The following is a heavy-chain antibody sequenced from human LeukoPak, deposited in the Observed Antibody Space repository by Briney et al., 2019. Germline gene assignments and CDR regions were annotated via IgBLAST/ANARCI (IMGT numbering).Heavy chain of an antibody. V-gene: IGHV1-18*04. CDR3: ARDPGGYSGYDFFDY. CDR1: GYTFTSYG. Sequence: GASVKVSCTASGYTFTSYGISWVRQAPAQGLEWMGWISAYNGNTNYAQKLQGRVTMTTDTSTSTAYMELRSPRSDDTAVYYCARDPGGYSGYDFFDYWGQGTLVTVSS. CDR2: ISAYNGNT. J-gene: IGHJ4*02. D-gene: IGHD5-12*01.